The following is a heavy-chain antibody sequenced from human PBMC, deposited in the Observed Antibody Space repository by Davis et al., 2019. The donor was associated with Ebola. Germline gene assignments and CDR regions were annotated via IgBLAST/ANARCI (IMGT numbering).Heavy chain of an antibody. Sequence: GESLKISCAASGFTFSSYSMNWVRQAPGKGLEWVSSISISSSYIYYADSVKGRFTISRDNAKNSLYLQMNSLRAEDTAVYYCARDKVFGVVIVKRSRLLYSDGMDVWGQGTTVTVSS. CDR1: GFTFSSYS. CDR2: ISISSSYI. V-gene: IGHV3-21*01. CDR3: ARDKVFGVVIVKRSRLLYSDGMDV. J-gene: IGHJ6*02. D-gene: IGHD3-3*01.